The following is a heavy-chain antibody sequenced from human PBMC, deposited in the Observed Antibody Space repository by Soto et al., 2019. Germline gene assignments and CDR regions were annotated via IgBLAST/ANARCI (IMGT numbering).Heavy chain of an antibody. CDR1: GFTFSSYG. Sequence: GGSLRLSCAASGFTFSSYGMHWVRQAPGKGLEWVAVIWYDGSNKYYADSVKGRFTISRDNSKNTLYLQMNSLRAEDTAVYYCARDPFITGTTHGVVYGMDVWRQGTTVTVSS. J-gene: IGHJ6*02. CDR2: IWYDGSNK. D-gene: IGHD1-7*01. V-gene: IGHV3-33*01. CDR3: ARDPFITGTTHGVVYGMDV.